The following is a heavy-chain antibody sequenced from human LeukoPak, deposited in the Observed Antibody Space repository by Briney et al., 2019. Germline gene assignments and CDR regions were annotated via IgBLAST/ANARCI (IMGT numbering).Heavy chain of an antibody. J-gene: IGHJ6*02. CDR2: MNPNSGNT. D-gene: IGHD3-3*01. V-gene: IGHV1-8*01. CDR1: GYTFTSYD. CDR3: ARGHGDFWSGYYYYYYGMDV. Sequence: ASVKVSCKASGYTFTSYDINWVRQATGQGLEWMGWMNPNSGNTGYAQKFQGRATMTRNTSISTAYMELSSLRSEDTAVYYCARGHGDFWSGYYYYYYGMDVWGQGTTVTVSS.